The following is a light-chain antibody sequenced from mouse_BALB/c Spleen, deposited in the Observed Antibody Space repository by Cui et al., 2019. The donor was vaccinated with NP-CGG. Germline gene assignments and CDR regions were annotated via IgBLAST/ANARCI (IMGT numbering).Light chain of an antibody. CDR3: ALWYSNHWV. CDR2: GTN. CDR1: TGIVTTSNY. V-gene: IGLV1*01. Sequence: QAVVTQESALTTSPGETVPLTCRSSTGIVTTSNYANWVQEKPDHLFTGLIGGTNNRAPGVPARFSGSLIGDKAALTITGAQTEDEAIYFCALWYSNHWVFGGGTKLTVL. J-gene: IGLJ1*01.